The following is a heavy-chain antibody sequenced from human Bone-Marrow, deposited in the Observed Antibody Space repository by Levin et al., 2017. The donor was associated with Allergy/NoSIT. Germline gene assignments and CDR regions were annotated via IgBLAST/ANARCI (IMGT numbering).Heavy chain of an antibody. D-gene: IGHD3-10*01. CDR3: ARGAPGSYSAFDI. J-gene: IGHJ3*02. Sequence: SETLSLTCAVYGGSFSGYYWSWIRQPPGKGLEWIGEINHSGSTNYNPSLKSRVTISVDTSKNQFSLKLSSVTAADTAVYYCARGAPGSYSAFDIWGQGTMVTVSS. V-gene: IGHV4-34*01. CDR1: GGSFSGYY. CDR2: INHSGST.